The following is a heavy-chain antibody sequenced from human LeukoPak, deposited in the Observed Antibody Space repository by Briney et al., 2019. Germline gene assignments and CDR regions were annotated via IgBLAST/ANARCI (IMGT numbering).Heavy chain of an antibody. D-gene: IGHD6-13*01. J-gene: IGHJ4*02. CDR1: GFTFSSYG. Sequence: GGSLRLSCAASGFTFSSYGMHWVRQAPGKGLEWVAVIYSGGSTYYADSVKGRFTISRDNSKNTLYLQMNSLRAEDTAVYYCARDRGGLSSSWYGGVFDYWAREPWSPSPQ. CDR3: ARDRGGLSSSWYGGVFDY. V-gene: IGHV3-NL1*01. CDR2: IYSGGST.